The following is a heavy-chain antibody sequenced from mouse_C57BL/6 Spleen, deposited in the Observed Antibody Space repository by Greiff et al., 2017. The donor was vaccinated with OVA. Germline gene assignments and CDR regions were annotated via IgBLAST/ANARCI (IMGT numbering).Heavy chain of an antibody. CDR2: FHPYNDDT. CDR3: ARGGLRRDYYAMDY. CDR1: GYTFTTYP. Sequence: QVHVKQSGAELVKPGASVKMSCKASGYTFTTYPIEWMKQNHGKSLEWIGNFHPYNDDTKYNEKFKGKATLTVEKSSSTVYLELSRLTSDDSAVYYCARGGLRRDYYAMDYWGQGTSVTVSS. J-gene: IGHJ4*01. D-gene: IGHD2-4*01. V-gene: IGHV1-47*01.